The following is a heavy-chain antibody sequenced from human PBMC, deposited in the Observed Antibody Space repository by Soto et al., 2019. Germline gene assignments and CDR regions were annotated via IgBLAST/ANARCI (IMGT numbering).Heavy chain of an antibody. Sequence: PLETLSLTCTVSGGSISSYYWTWIRQPPGKGLEWIGYIYYSGSTNYNPSLKSRVTISVDTSKNQFSLKLSSVTAADTAVYYCARDIHPRDYWGQGTLVTVSS. CDR3: ARDIHPRDY. D-gene: IGHD2-21*01. CDR1: GGSISSYY. J-gene: IGHJ4*02. CDR2: IYYSGST. V-gene: IGHV4-59*01.